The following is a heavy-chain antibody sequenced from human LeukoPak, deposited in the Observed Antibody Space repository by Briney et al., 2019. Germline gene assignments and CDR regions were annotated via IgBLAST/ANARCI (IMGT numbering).Heavy chain of an antibody. CDR2: IYASGST. D-gene: IGHD5-18*01. J-gene: IGHJ5*02. V-gene: IGHV4-61*02. CDR1: GGSISSAGYF. CDR3: ARRIQLWYSRWFDP. Sequence: SETLSLTCSVSGGSISSAGYFWTWIRQPAGKRLEWIGRIYASGSTNYNPSLKSRVTISVDTSKNQFSLKLSSVTAADTAVYYCARRIQLWYSRWFDPWGQGTLVTVSS.